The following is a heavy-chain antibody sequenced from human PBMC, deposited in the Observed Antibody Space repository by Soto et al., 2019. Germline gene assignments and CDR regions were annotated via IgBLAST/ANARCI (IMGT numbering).Heavy chain of an antibody. V-gene: IGHV1-8*01. Sequence: ASVKVSCKASGYTSTSYDINWVRQATGQGLEWMGWMNPNSGNTGYAQKFQGRVTMTRNTSISTAYMELSSLRSEDTAVYYCARGRMVRGVIILGYWGQGTLVTSPQ. CDR1: GYTSTSYD. J-gene: IGHJ4*02. CDR3: ARGRMVRGVIILGY. D-gene: IGHD3-10*01. CDR2: MNPNSGNT.